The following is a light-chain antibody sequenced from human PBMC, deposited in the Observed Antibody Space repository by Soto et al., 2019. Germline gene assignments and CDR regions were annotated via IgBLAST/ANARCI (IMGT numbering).Light chain of an antibody. CDR2: EVS. CDR1: SSDVGSYNL. J-gene: IGLJ3*02. V-gene: IGLV2-23*02. Sequence: QSALTQPASVSGSPGQSITISCTGTSSDVGSYNLVSWYQQHPGKAPKFMIYEVSKRPSGVSNRFSGSKSGNTASLTISGPQAEDEADYYCCSYAGSYTWVLGGGTKLTVL. CDR3: CSYAGSYTWV.